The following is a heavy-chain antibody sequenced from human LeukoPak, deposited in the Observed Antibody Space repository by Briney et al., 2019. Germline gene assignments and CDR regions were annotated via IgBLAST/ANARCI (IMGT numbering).Heavy chain of an antibody. J-gene: IGHJ4*02. V-gene: IGHV3-21*01. Sequence: GGSLRLFCTASGFSFSSYTMNWVRQAPGKGLEWISSITSSATFIYYADSVKGRFTISRDHAKNSLYLQMSSLRAEDTGVYYCARTRPAGTEDYWGQGTLVTVSS. CDR3: ARTRPAGTEDY. CDR1: GFSFSSYT. CDR2: ITSSATFI. D-gene: IGHD1-7*01.